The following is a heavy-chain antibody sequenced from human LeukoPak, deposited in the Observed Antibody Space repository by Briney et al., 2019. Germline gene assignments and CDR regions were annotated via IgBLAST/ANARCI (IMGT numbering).Heavy chain of an antibody. D-gene: IGHD3-22*01. CDR1: GYTFTSFY. V-gene: IGHV1-46*01. CDR3: ARAYYESSAYRHAVYFDY. CDR2: ISPSGDST. J-gene: IGHJ4*02. Sequence: ASVKVSCKASGYTFTSFYIHWVRQAPGQGLEWMAIISPSGDSTKYAQKFQGRVTMTTDTSTSTVYMELSSLRSDDTAVYYCARAYYESSAYRHAVYFDYWGQGTLVTLSS.